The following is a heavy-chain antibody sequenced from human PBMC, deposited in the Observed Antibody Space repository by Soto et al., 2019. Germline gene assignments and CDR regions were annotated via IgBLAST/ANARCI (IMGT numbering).Heavy chain of an antibody. CDR3: ARGLDVVVPAATSLFDP. D-gene: IGHD2-2*01. J-gene: IGHJ5*02. V-gene: IGHV4-34*01. CDR2: INHSGST. Sequence: NPSETLSLTCAVYGGSFSGYYWSWIRQPPGKGLEWIGEINHSGSTNYNPSLKSRVTISVDTSKNQFSLKLSSVTAADTAVYYCARGLDVVVPAATSLFDPWGQGTLVTVSS. CDR1: GGSFSGYY.